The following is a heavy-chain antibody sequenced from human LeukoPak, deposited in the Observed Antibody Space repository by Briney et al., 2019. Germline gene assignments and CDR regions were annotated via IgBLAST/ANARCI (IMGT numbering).Heavy chain of an antibody. D-gene: IGHD6-13*01. J-gene: IGHJ4*02. Sequence: GGSLRLSCAASEFTFSSYAMSWVRQAPGKGLEWVSAISASGGSTYYADSVKGRFTISRDNSKNTLYLQMNSLRAEDTAVYYCAKISRYSSSWYYFDYWGQGTLVTVSS. CDR3: AKISRYSSSWYYFDY. V-gene: IGHV3-23*01. CDR2: ISASGGST. CDR1: EFTFSSYA.